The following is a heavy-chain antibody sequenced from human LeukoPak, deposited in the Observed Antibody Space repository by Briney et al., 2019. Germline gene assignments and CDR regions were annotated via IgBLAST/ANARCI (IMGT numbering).Heavy chain of an antibody. CDR2: INPNSGGT. V-gene: IGHV1-2*04. CDR3: AREVAVAGTRRVENGFDP. J-gene: IGHJ5*02. CDR1: GYTFTGYY. Sequence: GASVKVSCTASGYTFTGYYMHWVWLAPGPGREWKWWINPNSGGTNYAQLFHGWVTMTRDTSISTAYMELSRLRSDHTAVYYCAREVAVAGTRRVENGFDPWGQGTLVTASS. D-gene: IGHD6-19*01.